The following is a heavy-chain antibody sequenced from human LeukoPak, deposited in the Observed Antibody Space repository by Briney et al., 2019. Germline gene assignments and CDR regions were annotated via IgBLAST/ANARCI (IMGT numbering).Heavy chain of an antibody. D-gene: IGHD3-3*01. CDR1: GYTFTGYY. Sequence: ASVKVSCKASGYTFTGYYMHWVRQAPGQGLEWMGWINPNSGGTNYAQKFQGRVTMTRDTSISTAYMELSRLRSDDTAVYYCARGSSITIFGVVIIGFDYWGQGTLVTVSS. CDR2: INPNSGGT. CDR3: ARGSSITIFGVVIIGFDY. J-gene: IGHJ4*02. V-gene: IGHV1-2*02.